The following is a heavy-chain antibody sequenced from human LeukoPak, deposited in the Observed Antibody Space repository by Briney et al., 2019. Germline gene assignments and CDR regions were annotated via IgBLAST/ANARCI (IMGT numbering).Heavy chain of an antibody. V-gene: IGHV4-59*01. CDR3: ASAGGSSYGPPNWFDP. J-gene: IGHJ5*02. D-gene: IGHD5-18*01. CDR2: IYYSGST. Sequence: ASETLSLTCTVSGGSISSYYWSWVRQPPGKGLEWGGYIYYSGSTNYNPSLKSRVTISVDTSNNQFSLKLSSVTAADTAVYYCASAGGSSYGPPNWFDPWGQGTLVTVSS. CDR1: GGSISSYY.